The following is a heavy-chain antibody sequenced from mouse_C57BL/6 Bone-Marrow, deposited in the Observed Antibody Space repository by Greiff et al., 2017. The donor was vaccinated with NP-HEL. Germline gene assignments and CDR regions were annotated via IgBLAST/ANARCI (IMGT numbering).Heavy chain of an antibody. CDR2: IYPGDGDT. D-gene: IGHD2-5*01. V-gene: IGHV1-82*01. CDR3: ARGGYYSNLHWYFDV. J-gene: IGHJ1*03. CDR1: GYAFSSSW. Sequence: QVQLQQSGPELVKPGASVKISCKASGYAFSSSWMNWVKQRPGKGLEWIGRIYPGDGDTNYNGKFKGKATLTADKSSSTAYMQLSSLTSEDSAVYFCARGGYYSNLHWYFDVWGTGTTVTASS.